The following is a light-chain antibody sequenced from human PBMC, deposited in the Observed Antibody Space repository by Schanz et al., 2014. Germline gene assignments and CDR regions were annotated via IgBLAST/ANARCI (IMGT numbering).Light chain of an antibody. V-gene: IGLV4-69*01. CDR3: QTWASGIWV. Sequence: QLVLTQSPSASASLGASVKLTCTLSSGHSSYTIAWHQQQPETGPRYLMKLNYDGSHTKGDGIPDRFSGSSSGAERYLTISSLQSDDEADYYCQTWASGIWVFGGGTKLTVL. J-gene: IGLJ3*02. CDR1: SGHSSYT. CDR2: LNYDGSH.